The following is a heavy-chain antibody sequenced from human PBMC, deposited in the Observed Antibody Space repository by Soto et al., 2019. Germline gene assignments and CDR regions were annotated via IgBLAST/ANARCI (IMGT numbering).Heavy chain of an antibody. Sequence: GGSLRLSCAASGFTFNDAWMSWVRQAPGKGLEWVGRIKRNTDGGTADHAAPVKGRFTISRDDSKNTLYLQMNSLQTEDTAIYFCTTGLSSGLYSFDLWGQGTLVTVSS. J-gene: IGHJ4*02. V-gene: IGHV3-15*01. CDR3: TTGLSSGLYSFDL. CDR2: IKRNTDGGTA. CDR1: GFTFNDAW. D-gene: IGHD3-22*01.